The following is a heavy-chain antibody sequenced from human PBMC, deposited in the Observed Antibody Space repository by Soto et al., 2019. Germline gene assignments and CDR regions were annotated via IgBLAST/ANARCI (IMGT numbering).Heavy chain of an antibody. CDR2: ISGNGGDYT. CDR3: VPLCRYCSTTTPR. D-gene: IGHD2-2*01. V-gene: IGHV3-23*01. J-gene: IGHJ4*02. CDR1: GFTFSTYA. Sequence: EVQLLESGGGLVQPGGSLRLSCAASGFTFSTYAMSWVRQAPRKGLEWVSAISGNGGDYTYYADSVKGRFTISRDNSKYTLYLQMNSLRAEDTAVYYCVPLCRYCSTTTPRWGQGTLVTVSS.